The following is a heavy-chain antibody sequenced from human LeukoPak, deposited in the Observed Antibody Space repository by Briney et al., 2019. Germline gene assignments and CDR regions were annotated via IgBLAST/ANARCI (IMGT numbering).Heavy chain of an antibody. Sequence: ASVKVSCKASGYTFTSYYMHWVRQAPGQGLEWMGIINPSGGSTSYAQKFQGRVTMSRDTSTSTVYMELSSLRSEDTAVYYCAREGYGDYYGMDVWGKGTTVTVSS. D-gene: IGHD4-17*01. CDR1: GYTFTSYY. CDR2: INPSGGST. J-gene: IGHJ6*04. V-gene: IGHV1-46*01. CDR3: AREGYGDYYGMDV.